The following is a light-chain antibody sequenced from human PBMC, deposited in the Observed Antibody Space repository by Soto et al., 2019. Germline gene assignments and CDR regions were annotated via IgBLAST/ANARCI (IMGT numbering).Light chain of an antibody. CDR2: GAS. Sequence: EIVLTQSPGTLSLSPGEGATLSCRASQSVSSSFLAWYQQKPGQAPRLLIYGASSRASGIPDSCSGSGSGTDFTLTISGLDPEDVAVYYCHQYGSSPYTFGQGTKLEIK. J-gene: IGKJ2*01. CDR3: HQYGSSPYT. V-gene: IGKV3-20*01. CDR1: QSVSSSF.